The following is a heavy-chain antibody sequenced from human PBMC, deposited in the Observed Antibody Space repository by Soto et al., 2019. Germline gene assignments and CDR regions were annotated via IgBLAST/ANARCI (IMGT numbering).Heavy chain of an antibody. J-gene: IGHJ3*02. Sequence: QITLKESGPPLVKPTQTLTLTCTFSGLSLTTSGVGVGWIRQPPGKALEWLAVIYWDDDKRYSPSLRGRLTITKDTSKNQVVLTMTNMDPVDTATYYCAQSIAARPVLGAFDIWGQGTMVTVSS. D-gene: IGHD6-6*01. CDR3: AQSIAARPVLGAFDI. CDR1: GLSLTTSGVG. CDR2: IYWDDDK. V-gene: IGHV2-5*02.